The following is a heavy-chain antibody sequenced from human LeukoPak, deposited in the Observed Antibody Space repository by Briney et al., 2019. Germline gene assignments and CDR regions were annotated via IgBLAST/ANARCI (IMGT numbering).Heavy chain of an antibody. J-gene: IGHJ5*02. CDR3: AKPLYNSGWYGGGDS. D-gene: IGHD6-19*01. CDR1: GFTFSSYE. V-gene: IGHV3-48*03. Sequence: QTGGSLRLSCAASGFTFSSYEMNWVRQAPGKGLEWVSYISSSGSTIYYADSVKGRFTISRDNAKNSLYLQMNSLRAEDTAVYYCAKPLYNSGWYGGGDSWGQGTLVTVSS. CDR2: ISSSGSTI.